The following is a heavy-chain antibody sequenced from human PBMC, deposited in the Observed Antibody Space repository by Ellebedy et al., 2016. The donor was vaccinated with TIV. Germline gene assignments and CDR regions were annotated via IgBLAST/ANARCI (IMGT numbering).Heavy chain of an antibody. Sequence: ASVKVSCKASGYTVSRNAMHWVRQAPGQRLEWMGWINAGNGDTKYSEKFQGRVTITRDTSASTAYMELSSLRSEDTAVYYCARISGKRSNYYYYAMDVWGQGTTVTVSS. D-gene: IGHD2-15*01. CDR2: INAGNGDT. V-gene: IGHV1-3*01. J-gene: IGHJ6*02. CDR1: GYTVSRNA. CDR3: ARISGKRSNYYYYAMDV.